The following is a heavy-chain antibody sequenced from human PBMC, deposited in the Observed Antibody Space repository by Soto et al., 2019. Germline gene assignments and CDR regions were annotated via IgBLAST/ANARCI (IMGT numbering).Heavy chain of an antibody. CDR1: GGSISSGGYY. CDR3: ARDVRYTRDRDWYFDL. Sequence: QVQLQESGPGLVKPSQTLSLTCTVSGGSISSGGYYWSWIRQHPGKGLEWIGYIYYSGSTYFNPSLKSRVTISVDASKNQFSLKLSSVTAAATAVYYCARDVRYTRDRDWYFDLWGRGTLVTVSS. CDR2: IYYSGST. V-gene: IGHV4-31*03. J-gene: IGHJ2*01. D-gene: IGHD2-2*02.